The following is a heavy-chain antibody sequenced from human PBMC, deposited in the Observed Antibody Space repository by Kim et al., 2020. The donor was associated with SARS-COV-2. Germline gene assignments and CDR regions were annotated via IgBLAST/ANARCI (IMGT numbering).Heavy chain of an antibody. CDR3: LKGGCGWIWDY. Sequence: GGSLRLSCTTSGFTFTGHAMSWVRQAPGKGLEWVSSIDGSDGTTYYVDSVKGRFTISRDDSKNTLYLQMSALRADDTAAYYCLKGGCGWIWDYRVPGTL. D-gene: IGHD2-2*03. CDR1: GFTFTGHA. J-gene: IGHJ4*02. V-gene: IGHV3-23*01. CDR2: IDGSDGTT.